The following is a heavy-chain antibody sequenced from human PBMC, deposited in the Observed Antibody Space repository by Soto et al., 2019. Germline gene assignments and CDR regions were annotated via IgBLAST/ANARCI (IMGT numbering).Heavy chain of an antibody. V-gene: IGHV4-4*02. CDR3: ARVFSSGSGWMYYFDF. J-gene: IGHJ4*02. D-gene: IGHD6-25*01. CDR1: SGSISTGNW. CDR2: IYYTGAT. Sequence: QVELQESGPRLVKSSGTLSLTCEVSSGSISTGNWWSWVRQPPGKGLEWIGEIYYTGATNYNPSLKNRVTMTIDKSKAQFSLILTSATAADTAVYYCARVFSSGSGWMYYFDFWGQGILVSVSS.